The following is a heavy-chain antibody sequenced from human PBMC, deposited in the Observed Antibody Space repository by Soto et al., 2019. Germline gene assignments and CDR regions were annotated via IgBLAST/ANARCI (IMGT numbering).Heavy chain of an antibody. D-gene: IGHD1-1*01. CDR3: ARDPSRGNEWARYLDL. Sequence: EVQLVESGGGLVQPGGSLRLSCAASGFSLSSYAMDWVRQAPGQGLEWVSYISISSGNKHYADSVKGRFTVSRDNAKNSLYLQMNSLRAEDTAVYYCARDPSRGNEWARYLDLWGRGTLVTVSS. V-gene: IGHV3-48*01. J-gene: IGHJ2*01. CDR1: GFSLSSYA. CDR2: ISISSGNK.